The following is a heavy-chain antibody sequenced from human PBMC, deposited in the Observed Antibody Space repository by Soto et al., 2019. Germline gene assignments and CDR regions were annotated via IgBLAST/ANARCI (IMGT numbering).Heavy chain of an antibody. CDR2: IYPGDSDT. CDR3: ARGPLIAVAGTDPSFDY. Sequence: GESLKISCKGSGYSFTSYWIGWVRQMPGKGLEWMGIIYPGDSDTRYSPSFQGQVTISADKSISTAYLQWSSLKASDTAMYYCARGPLIAVAGTDPSFDYWGQGTLVTVSS. D-gene: IGHD6-19*01. J-gene: IGHJ4*02. V-gene: IGHV5-51*01. CDR1: GYSFTSYW.